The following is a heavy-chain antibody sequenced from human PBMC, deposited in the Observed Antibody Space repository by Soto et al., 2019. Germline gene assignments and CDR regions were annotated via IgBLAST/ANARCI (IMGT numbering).Heavy chain of an antibody. Sequence: QVQQQQWGAGLLKPSETLSLSCAVSAEYFSTYYWNWIRQSPGKGLEWMGEINHTGRNNYNPSLKSRVAMCIDMYKNQLSLRLTSVTAADTGVYYCARGGSSELQVALVIWGQGTLVTV. CDR1: AEYFSTYY. J-gene: IGHJ3*02. D-gene: IGHD6-19*01. CDR3: ARGGSSELQVALVI. V-gene: IGHV4-34*01. CDR2: INHTGRN.